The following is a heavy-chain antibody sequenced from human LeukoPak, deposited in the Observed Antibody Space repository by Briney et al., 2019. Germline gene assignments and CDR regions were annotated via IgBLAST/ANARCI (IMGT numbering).Heavy chain of an antibody. Sequence: GGSLRLSCAASGFTFSDYYMSWIRQAPGKGLEWVSYISSSGSTIYYADSVKGRFTISRDNAKNSLYLQMNSLRAEDTAVYYCARSRTSGWSYFDYWGQGTLVTVSS. V-gene: IGHV3-11*04. CDR3: ARSRTSGWSYFDY. J-gene: IGHJ4*02. D-gene: IGHD6-19*01. CDR1: GFTFSDYY. CDR2: ISSSGSTI.